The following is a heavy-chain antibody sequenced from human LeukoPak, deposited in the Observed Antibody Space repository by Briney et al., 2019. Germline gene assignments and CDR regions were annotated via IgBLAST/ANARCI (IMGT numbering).Heavy chain of an antibody. CDR2: INPILGTA. Sequence: GASVNVSCKASGGTFSSYAISWVRQAPGQGLEWMGGINPILGTANYAQKFQGRVTITADESTSTAYMELSSLRSEDTAVYYCARGSDILTGYYRGGFDYWGQGTLVTVSS. CDR3: ARGSDILTGYYRGGFDY. J-gene: IGHJ4*02. CDR1: GGTFSSYA. V-gene: IGHV1-69*13. D-gene: IGHD3-9*01.